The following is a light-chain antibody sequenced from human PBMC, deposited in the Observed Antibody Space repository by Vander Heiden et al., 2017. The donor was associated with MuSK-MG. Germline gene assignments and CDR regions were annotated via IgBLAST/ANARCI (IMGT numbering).Light chain of an antibody. V-gene: IGKV1-5*03. CDR1: QSITTR. CDR3: QRDSNYSLT. Sequence: DIQMTQSPSTLSAAVGDRVTITCRASQSITTRLAWYQQKPGTAPKLLIYKASTLESGVPSRFSGSASRTEFTLTVTSLHPDDFATYYCQRDSNYSLTFGGGTTVEIK. J-gene: IGKJ4*01. CDR2: KAS.